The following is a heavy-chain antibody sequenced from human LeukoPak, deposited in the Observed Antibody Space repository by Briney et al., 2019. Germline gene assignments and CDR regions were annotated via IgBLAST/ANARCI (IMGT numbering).Heavy chain of an antibody. CDR1: GFTFSSSA. J-gene: IGHJ4*02. D-gene: IGHD5-24*01. V-gene: IGHV3-23*01. CDR3: AKSGYNRFDY. Sequence: GGSLRLSCAAAGFTFSSSAMSWVRQAPGKGLEWVSNISGSGSGGSTYYADSVKGRFTISRDNSKNTLYLQMNSLRAEDTAVYYCAKSGYNRFDYWGQGTLVTVSS. CDR2: ISGSGSGGST.